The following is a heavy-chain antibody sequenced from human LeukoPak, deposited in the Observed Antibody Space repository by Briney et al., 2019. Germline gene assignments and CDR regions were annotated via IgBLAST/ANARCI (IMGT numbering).Heavy chain of an antibody. V-gene: IGHV5-51*01. D-gene: IGHD6-6*01. CDR1: GYSFTSYW. CDR3: ARPRDSSSQYYFDY. Sequence: GESLQISCKGSGYSFTSYWIGWVRQMPGKGLEWMGIIYPGDSDTRYSPSFQGQVTISADKSISTAYLQWSSLKASDTAMYYCARPRDSSSQYYFDYWGQGTLVAVSS. J-gene: IGHJ4*02. CDR2: IYPGDSDT.